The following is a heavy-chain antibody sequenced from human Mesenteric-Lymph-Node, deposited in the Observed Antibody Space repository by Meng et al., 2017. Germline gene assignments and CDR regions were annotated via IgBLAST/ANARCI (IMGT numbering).Heavy chain of an antibody. J-gene: IGHJ3*02. V-gene: IGHV3-23*01. CDR1: GFTFSNYA. D-gene: IGHD2-15*01. Sequence: GGSLRLSCAASGFTFSNYAMSWVRQAPGKGLEWVSAISMNGGSTYYADSVKGRFTISRDNAKNSLYLQMNSLRAEDTAVYYCARGAVAIWGQGTMVTVSS. CDR3: ARGAVAI. CDR2: ISMNGGST.